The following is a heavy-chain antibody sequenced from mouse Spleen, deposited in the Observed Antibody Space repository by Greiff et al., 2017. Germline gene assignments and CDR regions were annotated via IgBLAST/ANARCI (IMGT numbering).Heavy chain of an antibody. CDR2: ISYDGSN. CDR3: ARDKGDYFSGAY. V-gene: IGHV3-6*02. J-gene: IGHJ3*01. CDR1: GYSITSGYY. D-gene: IGHD1-1*01. Sequence: EVKLMESGPGLVKPSQSLSLTCSVTGYSITSGYYWNWIRQFPGNKLEWMGYISYDGSNNYNPSLKNRISITRDTSKNQFFLKLNSVTTEDTATYYCARDKGDYFSGAYWGQGTLVTVSA.